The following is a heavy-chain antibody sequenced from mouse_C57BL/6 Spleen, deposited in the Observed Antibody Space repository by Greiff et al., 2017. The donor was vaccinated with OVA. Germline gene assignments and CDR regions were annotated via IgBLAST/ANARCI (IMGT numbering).Heavy chain of an antibody. CDR1: GYTFTDYY. CDR3: ARRGLRRDAMDY. V-gene: IGHV1-76*01. J-gene: IGHJ4*01. Sequence: QVQLQQSGAELVRPGASVKLSCKASGYTFTDYYINWVKQRPGQGLEWIARIYPGSGNTYYNEKFKGKATMTAEKSSSTAYMQLSSLTSEDSAVYFCARRGLRRDAMDYWGQGTSVTVSS. CDR2: IYPGSGNT. D-gene: IGHD2-2*01.